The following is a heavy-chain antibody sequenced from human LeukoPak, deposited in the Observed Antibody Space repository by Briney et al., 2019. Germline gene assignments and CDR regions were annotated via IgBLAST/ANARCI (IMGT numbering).Heavy chain of an antibody. CDR3: ARLVGATGGDAFDI. CDR1: GYTFTSYG. CDR2: ISAYNGNT. V-gene: IGHV1-18*01. D-gene: IGHD1-26*01. Sequence: ASVKVSCKASGYTFTSYGISWVRQAPGQGLEWMGWISAYNGNTNYAKKLQGRVTMTTDTSTSTAYMELRSLRSDDTAVYYCARLVGATGGDAFDIWGQGIMVTVSS. J-gene: IGHJ3*02.